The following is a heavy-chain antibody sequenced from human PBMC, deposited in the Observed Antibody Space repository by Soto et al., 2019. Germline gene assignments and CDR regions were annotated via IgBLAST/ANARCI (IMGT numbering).Heavy chain of an antibody. D-gene: IGHD3-3*01. CDR1: GFSFRDYG. J-gene: IGHJ6*02. V-gene: IGHV3-30*18. CDR2: ISYDGSNK. Sequence: ESGGGEVQPGRSLRLSCGASGFSFRDYGIHWVRQAPGKGLEWVAVISYDGSNKYYADSVKGRFTISRDNSKNALYLQMNSLRVEDTAVYHCAKALIYGVVTDMFYYGMDVWGQGTTVSVSS. CDR3: AKALIYGVVTDMFYYGMDV.